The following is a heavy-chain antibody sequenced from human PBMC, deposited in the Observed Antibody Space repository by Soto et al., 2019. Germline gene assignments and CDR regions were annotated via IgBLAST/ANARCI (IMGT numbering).Heavy chain of an antibody. D-gene: IGHD5-12*01. J-gene: IGHJ4*02. CDR3: ARHEWLQLWLVTEY. CDR2: IYHSGNT. Sequence: KTSETLSLTCIVSGDSIGSSTNYWGWIRQPPGKGLEWIGTIYHSGNTYYNPTLKSRVAISVDMSKNQFSLRLNSVTAADTAVYYCARHEWLQLWLVTEYWGQGALVTVSS. V-gene: IGHV4-39*01. CDR1: GDSIGSSTNY.